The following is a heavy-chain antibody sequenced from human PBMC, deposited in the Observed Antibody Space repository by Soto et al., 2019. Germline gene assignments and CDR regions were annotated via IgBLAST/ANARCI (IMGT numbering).Heavy chain of an antibody. CDR2: IKQDGSEK. CDR3: ARGSSSSPFFYYYYGMDV. V-gene: IGHV3-7*03. D-gene: IGHD6-6*01. CDR1: GFTFSSYW. Sequence: GGSLRLSCAASGFTFSSYWMSWVRQAPGKGLEWVANIKQDGSEKYYVDSVKGRFTISRDNAKNSLYLQMNSLRAEDTAVYYCARGSSSSPFFYYYYGMDVWGQGTTVTVSS. J-gene: IGHJ6*02.